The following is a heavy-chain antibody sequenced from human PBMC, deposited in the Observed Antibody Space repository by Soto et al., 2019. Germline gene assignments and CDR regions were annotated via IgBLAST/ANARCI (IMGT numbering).Heavy chain of an antibody. CDR2: IYHSGSA. V-gene: IGHV4-4*02. Sequence: QVQLQESGPGLVKPSGTMSLTCAVSGGSVSSSNWWSWVRQSPGKGLEWMGEIYHSGSAHYNPALTRRPTISIDKYKNQFSLRLTSVTAADTAVYYCARLPCVVVSADDAFDIWGPGTSVIVSS. CDR1: GGSVSSSNW. CDR3: ARLPCVVVSADDAFDI. D-gene: IGHD2-21*02. J-gene: IGHJ3*02.